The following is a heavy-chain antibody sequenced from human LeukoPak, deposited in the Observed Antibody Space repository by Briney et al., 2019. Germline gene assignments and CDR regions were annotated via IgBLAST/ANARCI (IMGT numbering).Heavy chain of an antibody. Sequence: PSETLSLTCTVSGASIPSCYYWSWIRQPPGKGLECIGYISASGNTNYNPSLKSRVTISVDTSKSQFSLNLSSVTAADTAIYYCARLTGGGSYWGYFDYWGQGNLVTVSS. CDR3: ARLTGGGSYWGYFDY. CDR2: ISASGNT. CDR1: GASIPSCYY. D-gene: IGHD1-26*01. J-gene: IGHJ4*02. V-gene: IGHV4-4*09.